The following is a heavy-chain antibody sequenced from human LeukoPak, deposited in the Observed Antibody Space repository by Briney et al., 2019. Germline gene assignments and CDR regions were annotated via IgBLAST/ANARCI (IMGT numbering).Heavy chain of an antibody. Sequence: SETLSLTCAVYGGSFSSYYWSWIRQPPGKGLEWIGEIYHSGDTNYNPSLKSRVTISVDTSKNQFSLKLSSVTAADTAVYYCAGRGYSYGYISTHYYYYYMDVWGKGTTVTVSS. J-gene: IGHJ6*03. V-gene: IGHV4-34*01. CDR2: IYHSGDT. CDR3: AGRGYSYGYISTHYYYYYMDV. D-gene: IGHD5-18*01. CDR1: GGSFSSYY.